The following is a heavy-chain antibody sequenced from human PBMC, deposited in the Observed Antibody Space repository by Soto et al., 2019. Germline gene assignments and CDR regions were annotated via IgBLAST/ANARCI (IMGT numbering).Heavy chain of an antibody. D-gene: IGHD3-3*01. V-gene: IGHV3-23*01. CDR1: GFTFSSYA. CDR2: ISGSGGST. Sequence: EVQLLESGGGLVQPGGSPRLSCAASGFTFSSYAMSWVRQAPGKGLEWVSAISGSGGSTYYADSVKGRFTISRDNSKNTLYLQMNSLRAEDTAVYYCAKGQIRFLEWSTLDYWGQGTLVTVSS. CDR3: AKGQIRFLEWSTLDY. J-gene: IGHJ4*02.